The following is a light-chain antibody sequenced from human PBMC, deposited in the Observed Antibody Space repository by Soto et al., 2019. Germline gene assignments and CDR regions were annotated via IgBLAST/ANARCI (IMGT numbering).Light chain of an antibody. CDR2: AAS. V-gene: IGKV1-5*01. CDR3: QHYNSYSKA. CDR1: QSVRSW. Sequence: VKMYMSPSTLSGSVKDIVSITVLASQSVRSWLAWYHQKPGRAPKLLIYAASSLQSGVPSRFSGSGSGTEFTLTISSLQPDDFATYYCQHYNSYSKAFGQGTNVDIK. J-gene: IGKJ1*01.